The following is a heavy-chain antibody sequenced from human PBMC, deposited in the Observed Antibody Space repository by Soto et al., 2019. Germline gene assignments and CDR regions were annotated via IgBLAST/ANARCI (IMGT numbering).Heavy chain of an antibody. D-gene: IGHD3-22*01. CDR2: IDPSDSYT. Sequence: PGESLKISCKGSGYRFTXYWISCVRQMHGKGLDWMGRIDPSDSYTNYSPSFQGHVTISADKSISTAYLQWSSLKASDTAMYYCASQYYYDSSGYYYVDAFDIWGQGTIVTVSS. J-gene: IGHJ3*02. CDR1: GYRFTXYW. CDR3: ASQYYYDSSGYYYVDAFDI. V-gene: IGHV5-10-1*01.